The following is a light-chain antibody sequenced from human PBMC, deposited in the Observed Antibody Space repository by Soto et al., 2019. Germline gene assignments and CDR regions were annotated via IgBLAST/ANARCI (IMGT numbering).Light chain of an antibody. CDR1: SSDLGGYNY. Sequence: QSALTQPRSVSGSPGQSVTISCSGTSSDLGGYNYVSWYQHHPGKAPKLMIYDVTLRPSGVPDRFSGSKSGNTASLTISGLQAEDEGDYYCCSYAGSFTWVFGGGTKLTVL. CDR2: DVT. J-gene: IGLJ3*02. CDR3: CSYAGSFTWV. V-gene: IGLV2-11*01.